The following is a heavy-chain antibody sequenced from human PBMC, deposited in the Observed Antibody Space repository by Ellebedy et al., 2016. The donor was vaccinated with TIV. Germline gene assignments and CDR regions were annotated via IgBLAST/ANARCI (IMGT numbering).Heavy chain of an antibody. CDR3: ARGLGWLQRDSDY. Sequence: AASVKVSCKASGYTFTAYYMHWVRQAPGQGLEWMGWINPNSGGTNLPQKFQGRVTMTRDTSISTAYMELSRLTSDDTAVYYCARGLGWLQRDSDYWGQGTLVTVSS. CDR2: INPNSGGT. D-gene: IGHD5-24*01. CDR1: GYTFTAYY. V-gene: IGHV1-2*02. J-gene: IGHJ4*02.